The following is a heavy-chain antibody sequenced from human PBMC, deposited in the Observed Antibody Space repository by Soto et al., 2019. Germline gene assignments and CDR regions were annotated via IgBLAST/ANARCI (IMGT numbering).Heavy chain of an antibody. J-gene: IGHJ4*02. CDR1: GFTFSSYS. Sequence: PGGSLRLSCAASGFTFSSYSMNWIRQAPGKGLEWISYISSSSSYTNYADSVKGRFTISRDNAKNSLYLQMNSLTVEDTAVYYCAREVSWSGKDYWGQGTQVTVSS. CDR2: ISSSSSYT. V-gene: IGHV3-21*05. CDR3: AREVSWSGKDY. D-gene: IGHD3-10*01.